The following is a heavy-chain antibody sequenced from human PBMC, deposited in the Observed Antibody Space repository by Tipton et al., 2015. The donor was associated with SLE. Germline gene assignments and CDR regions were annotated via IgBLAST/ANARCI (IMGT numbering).Heavy chain of an antibody. Sequence: SLRLSCAASGFTFSSYAMSWVRQAPGKGLEWVSAISGSGGSTYYADSVKGRFTISRDNSKSTLYLQMNSLRAEDTAVYYCARDRPLEGYFDYWGQGTLVTVSS. CDR1: GFTFSSYA. V-gene: IGHV3-23*01. J-gene: IGHJ4*02. CDR2: ISGSGGST. CDR3: ARDRPLEGYFDY.